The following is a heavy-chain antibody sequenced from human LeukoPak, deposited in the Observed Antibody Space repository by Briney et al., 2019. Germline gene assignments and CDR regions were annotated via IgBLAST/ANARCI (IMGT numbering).Heavy chain of an antibody. J-gene: IGHJ4*02. D-gene: IGHD3-10*01. CDR3: AKVTWTRSGSPDY. CDR2: ISDRGGT. CDR1: GFTLSTDD. V-gene: IGHV3-23*01. Sequence: GGSLRLSCAASGFTLSTDDMSWVRQAPGKGLEGVSGISDRGGTYYADSVKGRFTISRDNSKNTLYLQMNSLRAEDTAVYYCAKVTWTRSGSPDYWGQGTLVTVSS.